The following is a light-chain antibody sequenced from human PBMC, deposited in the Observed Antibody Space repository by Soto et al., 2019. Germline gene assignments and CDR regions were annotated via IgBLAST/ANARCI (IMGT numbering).Light chain of an antibody. CDR3: QQGYNTFWT. J-gene: IGKJ1*01. V-gene: IGKV1-39*01. Sequence: DIQMTQSPSSLSASVGARSSITCRASQRISSHLNWFQQRAGSAPKVLISAATKLQSGVPSRFSGRGSGTDFTLTISNLQPEDSATYFCQQGYNTFWTFGRGTKVDI. CDR1: QRISSH. CDR2: AAT.